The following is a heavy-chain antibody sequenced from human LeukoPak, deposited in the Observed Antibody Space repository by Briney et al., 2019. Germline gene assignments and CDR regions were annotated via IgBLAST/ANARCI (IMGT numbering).Heavy chain of an antibody. Sequence: RSGGSLRLSCAASGFTFSSYGMHWVRQAPGKGLEWVAIISYDGSNKYYADSVKGRFTISRDNSKNTLYLQMNSLRAEDTAVYYCARSYYDSSGYRGLFDYWGQGTLVTVSS. D-gene: IGHD3-22*01. J-gene: IGHJ4*02. CDR3: ARSYYDSSGYRGLFDY. V-gene: IGHV3-30*03. CDR1: GFTFSSYG. CDR2: ISYDGSNK.